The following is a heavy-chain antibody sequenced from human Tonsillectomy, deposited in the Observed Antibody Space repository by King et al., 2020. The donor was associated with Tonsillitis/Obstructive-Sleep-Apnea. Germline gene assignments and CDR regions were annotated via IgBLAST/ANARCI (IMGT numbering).Heavy chain of an antibody. CDR1: GGSVSSSDYY. D-gene: IGHD4-11*01. V-gene: IGHV4-39*01. J-gene: IGHJ6*03. CDR3: ARHIDYTKHYYYCMDV. CDR2: IYYSGTT. Sequence: QLQESGPGLVKPSETLFLTCTVSGGSVSSSDYYWGWVRQPPGKGLEWIGTIYYSGTTYYNPSLKSRVTISVDTSKNQFSLKLSSVTAADTAVYYCARHIDYTKHYYYCMDVWGKGTTVTVSS.